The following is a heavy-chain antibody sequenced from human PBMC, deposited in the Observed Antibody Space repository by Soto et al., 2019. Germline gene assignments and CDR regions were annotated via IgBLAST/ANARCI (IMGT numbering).Heavy chain of an antibody. V-gene: IGHV3-23*01. CDR3: AKDDYYDSSGYGWGDY. CDR2: ISGSGGST. J-gene: IGHJ4*02. CDR1: GFTFSSYA. D-gene: IGHD3-22*01. Sequence: EVQLLESGGGLVQPGGSLRLSCAASGFTFSSYAMSWVRQAPGKGLEWVSAISGSGGSTYYADSVKGRFTISRDNSKNTLYLQMNSLRAEDTAVYYCAKDDYYDSSGYGWGDYWGQGTLVTVFS.